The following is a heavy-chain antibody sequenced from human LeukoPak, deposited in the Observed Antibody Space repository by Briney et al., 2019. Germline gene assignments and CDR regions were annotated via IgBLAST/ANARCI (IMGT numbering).Heavy chain of an antibody. CDR2: IKYDGSDK. J-gene: IGHJ5*02. Sequence: GGSLRLSCAAAGFTFSNYWMSWVRQAPGKGLEWVANIKYDGSDKYYVDSVRGRFTISRDNAKNSLYLQMNSLRSEDTAVYYCAGPLPPWGQGTLITVSS. V-gene: IGHV3-7*01. CDR3: AGPLPP. CDR1: GFTFSNYW.